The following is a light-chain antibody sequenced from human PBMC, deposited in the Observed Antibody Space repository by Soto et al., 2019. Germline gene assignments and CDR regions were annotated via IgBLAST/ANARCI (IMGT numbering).Light chain of an antibody. J-gene: IGLJ2*01. CDR2: GNF. Sequence: QSVLTQPPSVSGAPGQRVTISCAGSGSNIGASYDVRWYQQLPGTAPKLLIYGNFNRPSGVPDRFSGSKSGTSASLAITGLQADDEADYYCQSYDSSLSGVLFGGGTKVTVL. V-gene: IGLV1-40*01. CDR3: QSYDSSLSGVL. CDR1: GSNIGASYD.